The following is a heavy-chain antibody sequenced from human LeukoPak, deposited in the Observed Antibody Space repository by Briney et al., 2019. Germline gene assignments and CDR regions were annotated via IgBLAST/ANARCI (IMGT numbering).Heavy chain of an antibody. V-gene: IGHV4-30-2*01. CDR3: ARTYMVRGVIIEAFVY. CDR2: IYHSGST. D-gene: IGHD3-10*01. CDR1: GGSISSGGYS. J-gene: IGHJ4*02. Sequence: HPSQTLSLTCAVSGGSISSGGYSWSWIRHPPGKGLEWIGYIYHSGSTYYNPSLKSRVTMSVDRSKNQFSLKLSSVTAADTAVYYCARTYMVRGVIIEAFVYWGQGTLVTVSS.